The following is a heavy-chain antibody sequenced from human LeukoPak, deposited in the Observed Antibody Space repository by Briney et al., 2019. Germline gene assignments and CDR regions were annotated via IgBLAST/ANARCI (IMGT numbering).Heavy chain of an antibody. CDR2: LNPNSGDT. D-gene: IGHD5-24*01. CDR3: ARGRNIEMTTMSGGSDY. CDR1: VYTFTDYY. Sequence: GASVKVSCKASVYTFTDYYMHWVRQAPGQGLEWMGWLNPNSGDTNYAQKFQGRVSMTRDSSISTAYMDLSDLRSDDTAVYSCARGRNIEMTTMSGGSDYWGQGTLVTVSS. V-gene: IGHV1-2*02. J-gene: IGHJ4*02.